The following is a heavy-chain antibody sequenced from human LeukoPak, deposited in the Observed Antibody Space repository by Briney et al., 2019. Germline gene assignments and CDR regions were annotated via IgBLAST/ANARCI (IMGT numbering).Heavy chain of an antibody. Sequence: ASVKVSCKASGYTFTSYYTHWVRQAPGQGLEWMGIINPSGGSTSYAQKFQGRVTMTRDTSTSTVYMELSSLRSEDTAVYYCARSTVSPRFSTPNDAFDIWGQGTMVTVSS. CDR3: ARSTVSPRFSTPNDAFDI. CDR2: INPSGGST. D-gene: IGHD2/OR15-2a*01. V-gene: IGHV1-46*01. J-gene: IGHJ3*02. CDR1: GYTFTSYY.